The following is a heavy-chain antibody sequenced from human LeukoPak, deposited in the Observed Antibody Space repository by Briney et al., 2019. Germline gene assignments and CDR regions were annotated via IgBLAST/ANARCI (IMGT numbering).Heavy chain of an antibody. CDR3: FLRTDAFDI. Sequence: PGGSLRLSCAASGFTFDDYAMHWVRQAPGKGLEWVSLISGDGGSTYYADSAKGRFTISRDNSKNSLYLQMNSLRTEDTALYYCFLRTDAFDIWGQGTMVTVSS. CDR1: GFTFDDYA. V-gene: IGHV3-43*02. CDR2: ISGDGGST. J-gene: IGHJ3*02.